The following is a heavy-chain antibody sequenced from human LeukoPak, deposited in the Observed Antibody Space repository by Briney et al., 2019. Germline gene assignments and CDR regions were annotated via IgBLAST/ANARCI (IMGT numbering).Heavy chain of an antibody. CDR3: VSFYETY. Sequence: KPGGSLRLSCAASGNYWMHWVRQAPGKGLVWASHINSDGSWTSYADSVKGRFTISKDNAKNTVYLQMNNLRAEDTAVYYCVSFYETYWGRGTLVTVSS. V-gene: IGHV3-74*01. J-gene: IGHJ4*02. CDR1: GNYW. D-gene: IGHD2-2*01. CDR2: INSDGSWT.